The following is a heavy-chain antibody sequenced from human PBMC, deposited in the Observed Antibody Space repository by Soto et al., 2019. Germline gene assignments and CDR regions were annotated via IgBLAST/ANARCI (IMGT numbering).Heavy chain of an antibody. CDR2: ISSDGNSK. D-gene: IGHD3-9*01. CDR1: GFTFSNYA. CDR3: AKVPLALRYFDH. J-gene: IGHJ4*02. V-gene: IGHV3-30*18. Sequence: QVQLVDSGGDMVQPGMSLRLSCAASGFTFSNYAMYWVRQAPGKGLEWVAVISSDGNSKYYADYVKGRFTISRDNSKNTLYLQMISLRTEDTAVYYCAKVPLALRYFDHWGQGTLVTVSS.